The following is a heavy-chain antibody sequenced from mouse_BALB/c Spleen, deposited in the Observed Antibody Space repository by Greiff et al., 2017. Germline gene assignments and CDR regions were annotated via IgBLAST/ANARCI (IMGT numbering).Heavy chain of an antibody. CDR2: ISSGGST. CDR1: GFTFSSYA. V-gene: IGHV5-6-5*01. Sequence: EVKVEESGGGLVKPGGSLKLSCAASGFTFSSYAMSWVRQTPEKRLEWVASISSGGSTYYPDSVKGRFTISRDNARNILYLQMSSLRSEDTAMYYCAREDTTGQFAYWGQGTLVTVSA. CDR3: AREDTTGQFAY. D-gene: IGHD1-1*01. J-gene: IGHJ3*01.